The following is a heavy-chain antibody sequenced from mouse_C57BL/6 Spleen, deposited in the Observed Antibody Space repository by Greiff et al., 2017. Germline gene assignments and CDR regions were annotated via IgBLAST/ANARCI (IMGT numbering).Heavy chain of an antibody. CDR2: ISSGGDYI. Sequence: EVKVVESGEGLVKPGGSLKLSCAASGFTFSSYAMSWVRQTPEKRLEWVAYISSGGDYIYYADTVKGRLTISRDNARNTLYLQMSRLKSEDTAMYYCTRGGTSGYYFDYWGQGTTLTVSS. V-gene: IGHV5-9-1*02. J-gene: IGHJ2*01. CDR3: TRGGTSGYYFDY. D-gene: IGHD3-3*01. CDR1: GFTFSSYA.